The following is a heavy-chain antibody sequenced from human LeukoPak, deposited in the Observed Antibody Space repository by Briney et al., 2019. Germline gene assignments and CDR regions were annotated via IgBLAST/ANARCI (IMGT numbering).Heavy chain of an antibody. D-gene: IGHD3-10*01. J-gene: IGHJ6*03. CDR2: IYYTGTT. CDR3: ARVFDSGSQAYFYYMDV. V-gene: IGHV4-59*01. CDR1: GGSISIYY. Sequence: SETLSLTCSVSGGSISIYYWTWIRQIPGKGLEWIGYIYYTGTTNYNPLFESRATISVDTSKNQFSLKLTSVTAADTAVYFCARVFDSGSQAYFYYMDVWGKGTTVTISS.